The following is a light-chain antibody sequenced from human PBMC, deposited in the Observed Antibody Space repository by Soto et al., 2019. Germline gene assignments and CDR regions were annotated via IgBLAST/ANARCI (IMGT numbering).Light chain of an antibody. CDR3: MCYAGGNNWV. Sequence: QSALTQPPSVSGSPGQSVTMSCTGTRYDVGGYNYVSWYQQHPGNAPKLVIYDVTKRPSVVPDRFSGSKSGNTASLTVSGRQAADEADYYCMCYAGGNNWVFGGGTKVTVL. J-gene: IGLJ3*02. V-gene: IGLV2-8*01. CDR1: RYDVGGYNY. CDR2: DVT.